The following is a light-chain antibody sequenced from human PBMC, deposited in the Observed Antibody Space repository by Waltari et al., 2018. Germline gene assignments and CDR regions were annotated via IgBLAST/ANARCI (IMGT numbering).Light chain of an antibody. CDR2: NAS. CDR1: QTITRW. Sequence: DVQMTQYPSTLYASVGDTVTIICRASQTITRWLAWYQQKPGKSPTLLIYNASTLQPGVPSRFSGSGSGTEFTLTISNLQPDDSATFYCQQYNTYSPTFGQGTRVEIK. V-gene: IGKV1-5*02. CDR3: QQYNTYSPT. J-gene: IGKJ4*01.